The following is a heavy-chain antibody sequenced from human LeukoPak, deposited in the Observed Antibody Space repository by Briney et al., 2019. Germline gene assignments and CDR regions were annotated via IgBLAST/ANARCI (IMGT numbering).Heavy chain of an antibody. Sequence: GGSLRLSCAASGFTFSSYSMNWVRQAPGKGLEWVSSISSSSSYIYYADSVKGRFTISRDNAKNSLYLQMNSLRAEDTAVYYYARDYGSSYYDFWSGYYMYNWFDPWGQGTLVTVSS. D-gene: IGHD3-3*01. CDR2: ISSSSSYI. V-gene: IGHV3-21*01. CDR1: GFTFSSYS. J-gene: IGHJ5*02. CDR3: ARDYGSSYYDFWSGYYMYNWFDP.